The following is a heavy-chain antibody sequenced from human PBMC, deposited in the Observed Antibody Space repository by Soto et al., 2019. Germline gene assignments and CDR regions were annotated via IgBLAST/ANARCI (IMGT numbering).Heavy chain of an antibody. CDR3: ARLHSSGLLRISQPPGAHRYGMDV. V-gene: IGHV5-51*01. Sequence: GASLKISCKGSGYSFPSYWIGWVRQMPGKGLEWMGIIYPGDSDLRYSPSFQGQVTILADKSISTAYLQWSSLMASDTAMYYCARLHSSGLLRISQPPGAHRYGMDVWGQGTTFTVTS. CDR1: GYSFPSYW. D-gene: IGHD6-19*01. CDR2: IYPGDSDL. J-gene: IGHJ6*02.